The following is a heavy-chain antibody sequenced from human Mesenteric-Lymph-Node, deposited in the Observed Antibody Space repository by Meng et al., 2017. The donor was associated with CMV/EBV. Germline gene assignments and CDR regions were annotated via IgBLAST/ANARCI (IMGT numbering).Heavy chain of an antibody. Sequence: LSLTCAASGFTFDDYAMHWVRQAPGKGLEWVSGISWNSGSIGYADSVKGRFTISRDNAKNSLYLQMNSLRAEDTALYYCAKVYCSSTSCYTAFDIWGQGTMVTVSS. CDR1: GFTFDDYA. J-gene: IGHJ3*02. V-gene: IGHV3-9*01. D-gene: IGHD2-2*02. CDR2: ISWNSGSI. CDR3: AKVYCSSTSCYTAFDI.